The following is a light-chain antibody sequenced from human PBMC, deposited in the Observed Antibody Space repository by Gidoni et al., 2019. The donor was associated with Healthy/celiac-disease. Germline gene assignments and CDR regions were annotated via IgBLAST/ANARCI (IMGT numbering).Light chain of an antibody. CDR1: SGSIASNY. CDR3: QSYDSSNVV. V-gene: IGLV6-57*02. J-gene: IGLJ2*01. CDR2: EDN. Sequence: NSMLTQPHSVSESPGKTVTISCTGSSGSIASNYVQWYQQRPGSAPTTVIYEDNQRPSGVPDRFSASIDSSSNSASLTISGLKTEDEADYYCQSYDSSNVVFGGRTKVAVL.